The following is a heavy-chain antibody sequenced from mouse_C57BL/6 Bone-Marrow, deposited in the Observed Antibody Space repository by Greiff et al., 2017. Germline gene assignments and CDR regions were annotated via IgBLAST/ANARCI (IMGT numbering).Heavy chain of an antibody. CDR3: AREYYYSSSPYYFDY. CDR2: INPSNGGT. V-gene: IGHV1-53*01. D-gene: IGHD1-1*01. J-gene: IGHJ2*01. Sequence: QVQLQQPGTELVKPGASVKLSCKASGYTFTSYWMHWVKQRPGQGLEWIGNINPSNGGTNYNEKFKSKATLTVDKSSSTAYLQLSRLTSEDSAVYYCAREYYYSSSPYYFDYWGQGTTLTVSS. CDR1: GYTFTSYW.